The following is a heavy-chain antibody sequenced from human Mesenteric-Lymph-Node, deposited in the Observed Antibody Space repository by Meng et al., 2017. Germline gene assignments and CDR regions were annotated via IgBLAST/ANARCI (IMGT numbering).Heavy chain of an antibody. CDR1: GGSISGFY. V-gene: IGHV4-59*01. J-gene: IGHJ4*02. D-gene: IGHD1-26*01. Sequence: SETLSLACTVSGGSISGFYWSWIRQPPGQGLEWLGFISYSGTTNYNPSLKTPVTISLDTSKNQFSLKLSFVTAADSAVYYCARFRSVSYSDYCGQGTQVTVSS. CDR3: ARFRSVSYSDY. CDR2: ISYSGTT.